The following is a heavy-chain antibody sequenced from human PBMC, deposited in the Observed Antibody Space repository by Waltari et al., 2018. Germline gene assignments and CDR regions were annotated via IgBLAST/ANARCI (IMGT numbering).Heavy chain of an antibody. Sequence: QVQLQESGPGLVKPSQTLSLTCTVSGGSISSGDYYWSWIRQPPGKGLEWIGYIYYSVSTYYNPSLKSRVTISVDTSKNQFSLKLSAVTAADTAVYYCARVFNGRGGDYLDYWGQGTLVTVSS. CDR2: IYYSVST. CDR1: GGSISSGDYY. D-gene: IGHD2-8*01. V-gene: IGHV4-30-4*08. CDR3: ARVFNGRGGDYLDY. J-gene: IGHJ4*02.